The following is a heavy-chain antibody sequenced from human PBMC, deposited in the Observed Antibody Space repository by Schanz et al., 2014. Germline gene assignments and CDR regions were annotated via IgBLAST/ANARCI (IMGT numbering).Heavy chain of an antibody. V-gene: IGHV3-43*01. CDR3: AKNRAGGYESFLDS. D-gene: IGHD5-12*01. Sequence: VDLVESGGGVVQPGRSLTLSCAGSGFTFDDYTMHWVRQPPGKGLEWVSLVTWDGGYTYYADSVKGRFTISRDNSKNSLYLQMDSLRSEDTALYYCAKNRAGGYESFLDSWGQGTLVTVSS. J-gene: IGHJ4*02. CDR2: VTWDGGYT. CDR1: GFTFDDYT.